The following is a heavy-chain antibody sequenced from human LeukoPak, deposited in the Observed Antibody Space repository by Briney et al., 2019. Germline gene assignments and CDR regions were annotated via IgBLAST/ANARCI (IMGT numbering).Heavy chain of an antibody. CDR2: IYTSGST. CDR3: ARHVSTGTTANYYYYYMDV. J-gene: IGHJ6*03. CDR1: GGSISSGSYY. Sequence: SQTLSLTCTVSGGSISSGSYYWSWIRQPAGKGLEWIGRIYTSGSTNYNPSLKSRVTISVDTSKNQFSLKLSSVTAADTAVYYCARHVSTGTTANYYYYYMDVWGKGTTVTVSS. D-gene: IGHD1-1*01. V-gene: IGHV4-61*02.